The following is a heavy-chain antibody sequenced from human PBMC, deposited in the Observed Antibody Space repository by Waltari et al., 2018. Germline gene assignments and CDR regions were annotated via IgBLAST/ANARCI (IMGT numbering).Heavy chain of an antibody. CDR1: GGSISSHY. D-gene: IGHD6-19*01. J-gene: IGHJ6*02. CDR2: IYYSGST. Sequence: QVQLQESGPGLVKPSETLSLTCTVSGGSISSHYWSWIRQPPGKGLEWIGYIYYSGSTNYNHSRKSRVTISVDTSKNQFSLKLSSVTAADTAVYYCASIAVDYYYGMDVWGQGTTVTVSS. CDR3: ASIAVDYYYGMDV. V-gene: IGHV4-59*11.